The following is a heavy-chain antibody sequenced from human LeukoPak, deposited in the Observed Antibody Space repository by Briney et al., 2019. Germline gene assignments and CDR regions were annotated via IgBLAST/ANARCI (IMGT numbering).Heavy chain of an antibody. CDR2: IYHSGST. Sequence: SETLSLTCTVSGDSISSYYWSWIRQPPGKGLEWIGYIYHSGSTNYNPSLKRRVTISADTSKDQFSLKLGSVTAAETAVYYCATGYSSTWYYFDYWGQGTLVTVSS. J-gene: IGHJ4*02. CDR3: ATGYSSTWYYFDY. D-gene: IGHD6-13*01. V-gene: IGHV4-59*01. CDR1: GDSISSYY.